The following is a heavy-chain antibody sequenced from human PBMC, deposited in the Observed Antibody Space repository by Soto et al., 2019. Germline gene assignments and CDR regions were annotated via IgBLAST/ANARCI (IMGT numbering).Heavy chain of an antibody. CDR1: GAYLGGYY. J-gene: IGHJ6*02. CDR3: ARDLWGYCGTDCYPLDV. D-gene: IGHD2-21*02. CDR2: MYNTGST. V-gene: IGHV4-59*01. Sequence: SETLSLTCTVSGAYLGGYYVSWIRPPPGKGLEWIGYMYNTGSTVYNPSFKSRVTISVDTSKNQFSLKLNSVTAADTAVYYCARDLWGYCGTDCYPLDVWGQGTTVTVSS.